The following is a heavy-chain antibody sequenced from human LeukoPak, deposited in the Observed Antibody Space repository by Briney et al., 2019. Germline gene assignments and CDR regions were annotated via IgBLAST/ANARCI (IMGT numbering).Heavy chain of an antibody. V-gene: IGHV4-59*01. D-gene: IGHD4-17*01. J-gene: IGHJ4*02. CDR2: IYYSGST. Sequence: KPSETLSLACTVSGGSISSYYWSWLRQPPGKGLEWIGYIYYSGSTNYNPSLKSRVTISVDTSKNQFSLKLSSVTAADTAVYYCAREGDSDYGDYPYYFDYWGQGTLVTVSS. CDR3: AREGDSDYGDYPYYFDY. CDR1: GGSISSYY.